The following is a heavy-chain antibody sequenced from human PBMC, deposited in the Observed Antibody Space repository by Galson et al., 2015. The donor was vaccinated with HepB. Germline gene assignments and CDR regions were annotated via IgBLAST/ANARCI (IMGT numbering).Heavy chain of an antibody. CDR2: ISYDGSNK. CDR1: GFTFSSYG. Sequence: SLRLSCAASGFTFSSYGMHWVRQAPGKGLEWVAVISYDGSNKYYADSVKGRFTISRDNSKNTLYLQMNSLRAEDTAVYYCAKASGFSSWYPAGYYYYMDVWGKGTTVTVSS. D-gene: IGHD6-13*01. V-gene: IGHV3-30*18. CDR3: AKASGFSSWYPAGYYYYMDV. J-gene: IGHJ6*03.